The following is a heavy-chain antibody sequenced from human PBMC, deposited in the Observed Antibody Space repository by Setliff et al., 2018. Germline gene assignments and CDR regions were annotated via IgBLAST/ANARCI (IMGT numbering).Heavy chain of an antibody. CDR1: GASISSGTYY. CDR2: IHYLGTT. J-gene: IGHJ4*02. Sequence: SETLSLTCTVSGASISSGTYYWGWIRQPPGKGLEWIGRIHYLGTTYSNASLASRLTMSVDTSKNQFSLRLTSVTAADTALYYCAIGGGYCDFLDCFPFDNWGQGFLVTVSS. D-gene: IGHD3-16*01. V-gene: IGHV4-39*01. CDR3: AIGGGYCDFLDCFPFDN.